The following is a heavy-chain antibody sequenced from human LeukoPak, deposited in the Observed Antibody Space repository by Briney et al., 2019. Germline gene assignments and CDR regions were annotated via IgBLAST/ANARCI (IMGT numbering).Heavy chain of an antibody. CDR3: ARELDAFDI. CDR2: ISSSGSYM. V-gene: IGHV3-21*01. J-gene: IGHJ3*02. CDR1: GFTFSSYE. Sequence: PGGSLRLSCAASGFTFSSYEMNWVRQGPGKGLEWVSSISSSGSYMYYADSMKGRFTISRDNAKNSLYLQMNSLRAEDTAVYYCARELDAFDIWGQGTKVTVSS.